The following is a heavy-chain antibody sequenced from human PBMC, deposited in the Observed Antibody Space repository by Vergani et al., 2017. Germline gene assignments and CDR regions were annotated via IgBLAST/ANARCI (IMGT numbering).Heavy chain of an antibody. V-gene: IGHV1-69*01. J-gene: IGHJ4*02. Sequence: QVQLVQSGAEVKKPGSSVKVSCKASGGTFSSYAISWVRQAPGQGLEWMGGIIPIFGTANYAQKFQGRVTITADESTSTAYMELSSLRSEDTAMYYCASPRFDYGGNSGLDYWGQGTLVTVSS. CDR2: IIPIFGTA. CDR1: GGTFSSYA. CDR3: ASPRFDYGGNSGLDY. D-gene: IGHD4-23*01.